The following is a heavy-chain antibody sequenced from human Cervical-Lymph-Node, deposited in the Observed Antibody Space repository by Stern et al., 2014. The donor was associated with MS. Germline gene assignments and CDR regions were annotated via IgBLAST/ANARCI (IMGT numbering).Heavy chain of an antibody. J-gene: IGHJ6*02. CDR3: ARRGMDV. V-gene: IGHV5-51*01. CDR1: GYSFNIYW. CDR2: IYPDDSDA. Sequence: EVQLVESGAEVKKPGESLTISCKGFGYSFNIYWIAWVRQTPGKGLEWMGIIYPDDSDAGYSPSCQGQVTFSVDKSISTAYLQWSSLKPSDTATYFCARRGMDVWGQGTSVTVSS.